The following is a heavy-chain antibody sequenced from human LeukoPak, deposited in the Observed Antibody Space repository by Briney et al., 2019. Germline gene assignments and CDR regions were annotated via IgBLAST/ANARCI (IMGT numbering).Heavy chain of an antibody. V-gene: IGHV4-38-2*02. CDR2: IYHSGST. CDR1: GYSISSGYY. D-gene: IGHD5-18*01. J-gene: IGHJ4*02. Sequence: SETLSLTCTVSGYSISSGYYWGWIRQPPGKGLEWIGSIYHSGSTYYNPSLKSRVTISVDTSKNQFSLKLSSVTAADTAVYYCARDIGYSYGSDLDYWGQGTLVTVSS. CDR3: ARDIGYSYGSDLDY.